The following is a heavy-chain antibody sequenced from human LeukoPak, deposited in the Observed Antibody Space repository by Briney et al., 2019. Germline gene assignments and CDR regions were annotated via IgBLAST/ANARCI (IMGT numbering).Heavy chain of an antibody. CDR1: GGSISSVNW. V-gene: IGHV4-4*02. CDR3: ARLIGYASGWYLDF. CDR2: IFHSGTT. J-gene: IGHJ4*02. Sequence: SETLSLTCAVSGGSISSVNWWSWVRQPPGKGLEWIGKIFHSGTTDYNPSLKRRVTMSVDKSKNQFSLKLRSVTAADTAVYYCARLIGYASGWYLDFWGQGALVTVSS. D-gene: IGHD6-19*01.